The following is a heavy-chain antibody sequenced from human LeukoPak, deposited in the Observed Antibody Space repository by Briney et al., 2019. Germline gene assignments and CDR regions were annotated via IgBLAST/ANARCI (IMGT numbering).Heavy chain of an antibody. V-gene: IGHV4-59*08. D-gene: IGHD6-19*01. CDR2: IYYSGST. CDR3: ARLGTGIAVAGWAYYFDY. Sequence: SETLSLTCTVSGGSISSYYWSWIRQPPGKGLEWIGYIYYSGSTNYNPSLKSRVTISVDTSKNQFSLKRSSVTAADTGVYYCARLGTGIAVAGWAYYFDYWGEGTLVTVSS. CDR1: GGSISSYY. J-gene: IGHJ4*02.